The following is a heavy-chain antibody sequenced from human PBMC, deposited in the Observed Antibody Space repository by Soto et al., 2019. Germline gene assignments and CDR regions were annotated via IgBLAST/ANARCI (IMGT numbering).Heavy chain of an antibody. CDR1: GFTFSSYW. Sequence: ESGGGLVQPGGSLRLSCAASGFTFSSYWMSWVRQAPGKGLEWVANIKQDGSEKYYVDSVKGRFTISRDNAKNSLYLQMNSLRAEDTAVYYCARDFCSGGSCYSYYFDYWGQGTLVTVSS. CDR2: IKQDGSEK. CDR3: ARDFCSGGSCYSYYFDY. D-gene: IGHD2-15*01. J-gene: IGHJ4*02. V-gene: IGHV3-7*03.